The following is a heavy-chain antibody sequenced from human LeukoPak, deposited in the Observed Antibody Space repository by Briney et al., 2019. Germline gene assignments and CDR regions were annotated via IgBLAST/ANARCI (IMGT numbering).Heavy chain of an antibody. Sequence: RGESLQISCKGSGYSFTSYWIGWVRQMPGKGLEWMGIIYPGDSDTRYSPSLQGQVTISADKSISTAYLQWSSLKASDTAMYYCARLHLTASLAAVYFDYWGQGTLVTVSS. CDR2: IYPGDSDT. V-gene: IGHV5-51*01. CDR3: ARLHLTASLAAVYFDY. J-gene: IGHJ4*02. CDR1: GYSFTSYW. D-gene: IGHD2-21*02.